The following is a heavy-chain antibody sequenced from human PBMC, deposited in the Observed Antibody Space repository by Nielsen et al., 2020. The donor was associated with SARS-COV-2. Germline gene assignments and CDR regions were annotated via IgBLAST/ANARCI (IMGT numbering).Heavy chain of an antibody. V-gene: IGHV4-59*12. Sequence: SETLSLTCTVSGASIRSYYWSWLRQPPGKGLEWIGYIHSIGSTNYNPSLKSRVTISADTSKNQFSLRLTSVSAADAAVYYCARLSYYYDSSGYSLGAAFDIWGQGTMVTVSS. CDR2: IHSIGST. D-gene: IGHD3-22*01. CDR1: GASIRSYY. CDR3: ARLSYYYDSSGYSLGAAFDI. J-gene: IGHJ3*02.